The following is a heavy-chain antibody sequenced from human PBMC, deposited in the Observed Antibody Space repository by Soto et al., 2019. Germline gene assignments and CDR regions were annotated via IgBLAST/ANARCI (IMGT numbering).Heavy chain of an antibody. Sequence: QVQLQESGPGLVQPSQTLSLTCTVSGGSISSGGYYWSWIRQHPGTGLEWIGHISFSGSTYYNTSLQSRVTISVDASNNQFSLIVIYVTAADTAVYYCARGVLHWGRGTLITVSS. CDR1: GGSISSGGYY. CDR2: ISFSGST. J-gene: IGHJ4*01. V-gene: IGHV4-31*03. CDR3: ARGVLH.